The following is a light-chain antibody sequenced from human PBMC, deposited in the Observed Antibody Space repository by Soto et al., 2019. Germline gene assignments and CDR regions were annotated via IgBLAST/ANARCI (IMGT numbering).Light chain of an antibody. CDR1: HTIASVY. V-gene: IGKV3D-20*01. CDR3: QQYDTSLT. J-gene: IGKJ4*01. Sequence: IVLTQSPASLSLSPGERATLSCGASHTIASVYLAWYQHKPGLAPRLLIYDTSIRATGIPDRFTGSGSGTDFTPTISRLESEDFAVYYWQQYDTSLTFGGGTKVEIK. CDR2: DTS.